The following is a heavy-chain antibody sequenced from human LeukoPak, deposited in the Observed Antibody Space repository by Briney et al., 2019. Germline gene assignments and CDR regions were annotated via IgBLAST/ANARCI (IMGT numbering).Heavy chain of an antibody. CDR1: GFTFSTYW. J-gene: IGHJ4*02. V-gene: IGHV3-74*01. CDR2: INSDGSST. CDR3: ARATNYGSGLTRNFDY. D-gene: IGHD3-10*01. Sequence: GGSLRLSCAASGFTFSTYWMHWVRQAPGKGLVWVSRINSDGSSTVYADSVMGRFTISRDNAKNSLYLQMNSLRDEDTAVYYCARATNYGSGLTRNFDYWGQGTLVTVSS.